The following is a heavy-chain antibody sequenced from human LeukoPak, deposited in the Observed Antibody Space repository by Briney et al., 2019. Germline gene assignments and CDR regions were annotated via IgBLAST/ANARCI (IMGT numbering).Heavy chain of an antibody. CDR2: IYYSGST. CDR1: GGSISSGGYY. D-gene: IGHD6-13*01. V-gene: IGHV4-31*03. J-gene: IGHJ4*02. CDR3: ARGIIIAATIDY. Sequence: SETLSLTCTVSGGSISSGGYYWSWIRQHPGKGLEWIEYIYYSGSTYYNPSLKRRVTISVDTSKNQFSLKLSSLTAADTAVYYCARGIIIAATIDYWGQGTLVTVSS.